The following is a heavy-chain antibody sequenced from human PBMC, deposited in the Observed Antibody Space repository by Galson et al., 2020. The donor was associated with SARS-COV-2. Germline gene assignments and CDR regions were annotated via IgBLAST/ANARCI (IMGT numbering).Heavy chain of an antibody. Sequence: GGSLRLSCAASGFTFSTYWMHWVRQAPGKGLVWVSRINSDGNSTNYADSVKGRFTISRDNAKNTLYLQMNSLRVEDTAAYYCTATRAYWGQGTLVTVSS. J-gene: IGHJ4*02. V-gene: IGHV3-74*01. CDR2: INSDGNST. CDR1: GFTFSTYW. D-gene: IGHD1-26*01. CDR3: TATRAY.